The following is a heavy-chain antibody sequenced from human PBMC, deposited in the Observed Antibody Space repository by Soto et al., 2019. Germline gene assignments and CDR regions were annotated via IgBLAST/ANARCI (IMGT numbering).Heavy chain of an antibody. CDR1: GGSFSGYY. CDR3: ASPRIGRIDFDY. V-gene: IGHV4-34*01. D-gene: IGHD1-26*01. CDR2: INHSGST. Sequence: SETLSLACAVYGGSFSGYYWSWIRQPPGKGLEWIGEINHSGSTNYNPSLKSRVTISVDTSKNQFSLKLSSVTAADTAVYYCASPRIGRIDFDYWGQGTLVTVSS. J-gene: IGHJ4*02.